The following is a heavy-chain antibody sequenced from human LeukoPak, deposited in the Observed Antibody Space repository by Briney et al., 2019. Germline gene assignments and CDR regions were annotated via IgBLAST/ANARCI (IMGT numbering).Heavy chain of an antibody. J-gene: IGHJ4*02. CDR1: GGSFSGYY. CDR2: INHSGST. D-gene: IGHD4-17*01. CDR3: ARGRSWYGDSYFDY. Sequence: SETLSLTCAVYGGSFSGYYWSWIRQPPGKGLEWIGEINHSGSTNYNPSLKSRVTISVDTSKNQFSLKLSSETAADTAVYYCARGRSWYGDSYFDYWGQGTLVTVSS. V-gene: IGHV4-34*01.